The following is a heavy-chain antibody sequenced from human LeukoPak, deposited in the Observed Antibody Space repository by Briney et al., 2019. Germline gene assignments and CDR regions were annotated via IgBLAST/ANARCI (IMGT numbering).Heavy chain of an antibody. D-gene: IGHD3-3*01. CDR3: ARGRKYYDFWSGRLRNWFDP. CDR1: GGSFSDYH. CDR2: INHGEST. V-gene: IGHV4-34*01. J-gene: IGHJ5*02. Sequence: SETLSLTCAVYGGSFSDYHWTWIRQPPGRGLEWIGEINHGESTDYNPSLKSRVTISVDTSKNQFSLKLSSVTAADTAAYYCARGRKYYDFWSGRLRNWFDPWGQGTLVTVSS.